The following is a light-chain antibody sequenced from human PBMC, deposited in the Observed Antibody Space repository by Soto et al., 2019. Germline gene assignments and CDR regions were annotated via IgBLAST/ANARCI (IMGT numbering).Light chain of an antibody. J-gene: IGKJ2*01. Sequence: EIVLTQSPATLSVSLGGSATLSCRASQGVGNTLAWFQQKPGQPPSLLVHGASTRAPGVPARFSGSDSGTEFTLTVSSLQSEDIAIYYCQQYKSWPYTFGQGTKLEIE. CDR3: QQYKSWPYT. CDR1: QGVGNT. CDR2: GAS. V-gene: IGKV3-15*01.